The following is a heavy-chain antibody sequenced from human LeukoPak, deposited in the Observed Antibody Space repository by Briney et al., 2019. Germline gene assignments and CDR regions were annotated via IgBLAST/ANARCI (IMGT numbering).Heavy chain of an antibody. CDR3: AKDQFDDSSGYSTNY. D-gene: IGHD3-22*01. J-gene: IGHJ4*02. CDR1: GFTFSSYG. V-gene: IGHV3-33*06. Sequence: GRSLRLSCAASGFTFSSYGMHWVRQAPGKGLEWVAVIWYDGSNKYYADSVKGRFTISRDNSKNTLYLQMNSLRAEDTAVYYCAKDQFDDSSGYSTNYWGQGTLVTVSS. CDR2: IWYDGSNK.